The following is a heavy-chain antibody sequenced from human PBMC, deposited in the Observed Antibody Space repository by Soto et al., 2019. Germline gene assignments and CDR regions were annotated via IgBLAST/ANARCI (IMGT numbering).Heavy chain of an antibody. CDR3: ARYDFGNFDY. J-gene: IGHJ4*02. CDR1: GGSISSYY. D-gene: IGHD3-3*01. Sequence: PSETLSLTCTVSGGSISSYYWSWFRQPPGKGLECIGYIYNSGSTNYNPSLKSRVTISVDTSKNQFSLKLSSVTAADTAVYYCARYDFGNFDYWGQGTLVTVSS. V-gene: IGHV4-59*01. CDR2: IYNSGST.